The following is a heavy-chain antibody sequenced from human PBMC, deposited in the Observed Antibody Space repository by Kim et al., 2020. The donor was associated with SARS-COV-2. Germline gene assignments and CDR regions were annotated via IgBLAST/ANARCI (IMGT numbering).Heavy chain of an antibody. CDR3: ARSFLRSFFGVVTHNWFDP. D-gene: IGHD3-3*01. Sequence: ASVKVSCKASGYTFTSYYMHWVRQAPGQGLEWMGIINPSGGSTSYAQKFQGRVTMTRDTSTSTVYMELSSLRSEDTAVYYCARSFLRSFFGVVTHNWFDPWGQGTLVTVSS. CDR1: GYTFTSYY. V-gene: IGHV1-46*01. CDR2: INPSGGST. J-gene: IGHJ5*02.